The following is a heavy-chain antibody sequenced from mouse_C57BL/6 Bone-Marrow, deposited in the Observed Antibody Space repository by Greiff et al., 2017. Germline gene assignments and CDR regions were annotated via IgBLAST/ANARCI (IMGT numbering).Heavy chain of an antibody. D-gene: IGHD2-3*01. V-gene: IGHV7-3*01. J-gene: IGHJ2*01. CDR1: GFTFTDYY. CDR3: ARYKGLLPFDY. Sequence: EVQLQESGGGLVQPGGSLSLSCAASGFTFTDYYMSWVRQPPGKALEWLGFIRNKANGYTTEYSASVKGRFTISRDNSQSILYLQMNALRAEDSATYYCARYKGLLPFDYWGQGTTLTVSS. CDR2: IRNKANGYTT.